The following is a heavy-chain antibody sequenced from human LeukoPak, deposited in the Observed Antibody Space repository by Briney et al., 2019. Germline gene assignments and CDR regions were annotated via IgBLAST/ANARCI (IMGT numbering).Heavy chain of an antibody. CDR1: GFTFSSYS. V-gene: IGHV3-21*01. Sequence: GGSLRLSCGASGFTFSSYSMNWVRQAPGKGLEWVSSISSSSSYIYYADSVKGRFTISRDNAKNSLYLQMNSLRAEDTAVYYCASTNYYDSSGYSILFDYWGQGTLVTVSS. J-gene: IGHJ4*02. CDR2: ISSSSSYI. CDR3: ASTNYYDSSGYSILFDY. D-gene: IGHD3-22*01.